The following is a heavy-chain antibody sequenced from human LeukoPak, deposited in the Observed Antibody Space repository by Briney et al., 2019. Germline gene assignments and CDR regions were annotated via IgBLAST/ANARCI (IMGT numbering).Heavy chain of an antibody. V-gene: IGHV3-21*01. Sequence: GGSLRLSCAASGFTFSSYSMNWVRQAPGKGLEWVSFISSSSSYIYYADSVKGRFTISRDNAKNSLYLQMNSLRAEDTAVCYCAREGESSQLLGAYYYYYMDVWGKGTTVTVSS. CDR2: ISSSSSYI. J-gene: IGHJ6*03. CDR1: GFTFSSYS. CDR3: AREGESSQLLGAYYYYYMDV. D-gene: IGHD2-2*01.